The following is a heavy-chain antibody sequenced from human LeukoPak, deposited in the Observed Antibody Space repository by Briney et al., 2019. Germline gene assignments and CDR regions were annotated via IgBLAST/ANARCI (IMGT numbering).Heavy chain of an antibody. CDR3: VRGSSGWYREFDY. CDR2: ISSSSTYM. J-gene: IGHJ4*02. CDR1: GFTFCSYS. V-gene: IGHV3-21*01. Sequence: GGSLRLSCAASGFTFCSYSMNWVRQAPGKGLEWISSISSSSTYMYYADSVKGRFTISRDNAKDSLYLQMNSLSAEDTAIYYCVRGSSGWYREFDYWGQGTLVTVSS. D-gene: IGHD6-19*01.